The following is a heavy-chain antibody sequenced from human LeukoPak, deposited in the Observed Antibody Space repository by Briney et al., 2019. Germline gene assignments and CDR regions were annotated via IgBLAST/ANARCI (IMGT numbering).Heavy chain of an antibody. CDR1: GFTFISYW. V-gene: IGHV3-74*01. J-gene: IGHJ4*02. D-gene: IGHD3-22*01. CDR3: ARGHHYYDSSAYYY. CDR2: INSDGSTT. Sequence: GGSLRLSCAASGFTFISYWMHWVRQAPGKGLVWVSRINSDGSTTSYAASVKGRFTISRDTAKNTLYLQMNSLRAEDTAVYYCARGHHYYDSSAYYYWGQGTLVTASS.